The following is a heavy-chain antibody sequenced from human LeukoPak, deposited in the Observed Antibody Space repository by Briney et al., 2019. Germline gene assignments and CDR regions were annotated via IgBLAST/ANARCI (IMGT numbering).Heavy chain of an antibody. V-gene: IGHV3-23*01. CDR3: AKGTSPYGDYVDY. CDR1: GSTFSSYA. J-gene: IGHJ4*02. Sequence: GGSLRLSCAASGSTFSSYAMSWVRQAPGKGLEWVSAISGSGGDTYYADSVKGRFTISRDNSKNTLYLQMNSLRADDTAVYYCAKGTSPYGDYVDYWGQGTLVTVSS. D-gene: IGHD4-17*01. CDR2: ISGSGGDT.